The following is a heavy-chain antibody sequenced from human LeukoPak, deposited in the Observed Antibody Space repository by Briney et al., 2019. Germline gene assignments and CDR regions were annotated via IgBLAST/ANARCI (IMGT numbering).Heavy chain of an antibody. CDR2: IWSDGSSE. V-gene: IGHV3-33*01. CDR1: GFTFSTYG. Sequence: PGGSLRLSCVASGFTFSTYGMHWVRQAPGKGLEWVALIWSDGSSENYAGSVKGRFTISRDKSKDALYLQMSSLRAEDTAVYYCARSYDNTGYYVRAVEHWGQGTLVTVSS. CDR3: ARSYDNTGYYVRAVEH. J-gene: IGHJ4*02. D-gene: IGHD3-22*01.